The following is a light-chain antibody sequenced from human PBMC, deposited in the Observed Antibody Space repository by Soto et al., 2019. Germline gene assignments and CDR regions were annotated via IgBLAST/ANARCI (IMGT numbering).Light chain of an antibody. Sequence: EIQMTQSPSSLPASVGDRVTITCRASQGISSYLAWYQQNPGKAPKLLIYAASTLQSGVPSRFSGSGSGTEFTLTISSLQPEDFATYYCQHLNNYPRTVGQWTKVDIK. CDR3: QHLNNYPRT. V-gene: IGKV1-9*01. CDR1: QGISSY. J-gene: IGKJ1*01. CDR2: AAS.